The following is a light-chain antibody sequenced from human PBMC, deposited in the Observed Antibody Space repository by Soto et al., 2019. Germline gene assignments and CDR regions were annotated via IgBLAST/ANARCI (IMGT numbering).Light chain of an antibody. CDR1: QGINKW. J-gene: IGKJ5*01. V-gene: IGKV1-12*01. CDR2: AAV. CDR3: QQGNSFPIT. Sequence: DIQRTQSPSSVSGSVGDKITITCRASQGINKWLAWYQQKPGKAPRLLIAAAVNLQTGVPSRFSGSVSGTDFTPTISSLQSKDFATYYCQQGNSFPITFGHGTRLEIK.